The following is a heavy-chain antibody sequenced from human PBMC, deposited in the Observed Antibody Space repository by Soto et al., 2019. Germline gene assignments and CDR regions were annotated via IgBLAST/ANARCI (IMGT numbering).Heavy chain of an antibody. Sequence: ASVNVSCKASGGTFSSYAISWVRQAPGQGLEWMGGIIPIFGTANYAQKFQGGVTITADKSTSTAYMELSSLRSEDTAVYYCARSVSDSVYYYGMDVWGQGTTVTVSS. V-gene: IGHV1-69*06. CDR1: GGTFSSYA. CDR3: ARSVSDSVYYYGMDV. J-gene: IGHJ6*02. D-gene: IGHD3-16*01. CDR2: IIPIFGTA.